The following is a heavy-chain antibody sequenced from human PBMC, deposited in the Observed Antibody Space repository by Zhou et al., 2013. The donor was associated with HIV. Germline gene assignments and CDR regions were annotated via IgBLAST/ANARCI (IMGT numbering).Heavy chain of an antibody. CDR3: ARQEVKLTYDAFDI. CDR1: GGSISSHY. CDR2: IYSSGST. Sequence: QVQLQESGPGLVKPSETLSLTCTVSGGSISSHYWSWIRQPPGKGLEWIGFIYSSGSTNYNPSLKSRVTISVDTSKNQFSLKLSSVTAADTAMYYCARQEVKLTYDAFDIWGQGTMVTVSS. J-gene: IGHJ3*02. D-gene: IGHD6-6*01. V-gene: IGHV4-59*11.